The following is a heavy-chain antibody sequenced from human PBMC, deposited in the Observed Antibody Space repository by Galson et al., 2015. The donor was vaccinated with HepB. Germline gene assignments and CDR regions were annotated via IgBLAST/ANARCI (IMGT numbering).Heavy chain of an antibody. V-gene: IGHV3-33*01. D-gene: IGHD6-19*01. J-gene: IGHJ2*01. CDR3: ARDPGIAVAGTTADFDWYFDL. CDR2: IWYDGSNK. Sequence: SLRLSCAASGFTFSSYGMHWVRQAPGKGLEWVAVIWYDGSNKYYVDSVKGRFTISRDNSKNTLYLQMNSLRAEDTAVYYCARDPGIAVAGTTADFDWYFDLWGRGTLVTVSS. CDR1: GFTFSSYG.